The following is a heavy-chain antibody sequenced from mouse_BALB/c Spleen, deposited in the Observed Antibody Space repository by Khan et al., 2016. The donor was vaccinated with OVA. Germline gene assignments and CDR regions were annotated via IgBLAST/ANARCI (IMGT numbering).Heavy chain of an antibody. D-gene: IGHD1-1*02. Sequence: EVELVESGGGLVKPGGSLKLSCAASGFTFSDYYMYWVRQTPEKRLVWVANISTGGSYTYYQDSVKGRFTFSRDNAKNHLYLQLSSLKSEDTAKYYCARAGYGGFDYWGQGTLVTVSA. V-gene: IGHV5-4*02. CDR1: GFTFSDYY. CDR2: ISTGGSYT. CDR3: ARAGYGGFDY. J-gene: IGHJ3*01.